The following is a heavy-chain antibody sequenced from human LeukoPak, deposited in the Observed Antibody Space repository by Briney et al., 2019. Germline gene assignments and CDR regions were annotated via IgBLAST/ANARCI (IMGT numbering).Heavy chain of an antibody. CDR2: IIPIFGTA. J-gene: IGHJ4*02. D-gene: IGHD4-17*01. Sequence: SVKVPCKASGGTFSSYAISWVRQAPGQGLEWMGGIIPIFGTANYAQKFQGRVTITADKSTSTAYMELSSLRSEDTAVYYCARGDYGDYMYYFDYWGQGTLVTVSS. V-gene: IGHV1-69*06. CDR3: ARGDYGDYMYYFDY. CDR1: GGTFSSYA.